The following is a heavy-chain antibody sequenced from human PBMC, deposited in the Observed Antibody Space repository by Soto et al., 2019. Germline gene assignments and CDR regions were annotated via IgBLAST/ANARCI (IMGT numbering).Heavy chain of an antibody. V-gene: IGHV1-69*02. CDR2: IIPILGIA. CDR3: EVVVAATSDAFDI. D-gene: IGHD2-15*01. J-gene: IGHJ3*02. Sequence: QVQLVQSGAEVKKPGSSVKVSCKASGCTFSSYTISWVRQAPGQGLEWMGRIIPILGIANYAQKFQGRVTLTADKSTSTAYMELSSLRSEDTAVYYCEVVVAATSDAFDIWGQGTMVTVSS. CDR1: GCTFSSYT.